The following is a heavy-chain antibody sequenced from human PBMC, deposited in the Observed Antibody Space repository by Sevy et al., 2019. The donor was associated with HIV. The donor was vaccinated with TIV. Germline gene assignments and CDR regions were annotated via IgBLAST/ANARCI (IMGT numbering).Heavy chain of an antibody. Sequence: APVKVSCKASGGTFSNYALSWVRQAPGQGLEWMGGIIPIFGTTNFAQTFQGRVTITADESTSTAYMELSSLRSADTAVYYCARTPLVRIPGATDLYFDNWGQGTLVTVS. CDR1: GGTFSNYA. V-gene: IGHV1-69*13. CDR3: ARTPLVRIPGATDLYFDN. J-gene: IGHJ4*02. CDR2: IIPIFGTT. D-gene: IGHD2-2*01.